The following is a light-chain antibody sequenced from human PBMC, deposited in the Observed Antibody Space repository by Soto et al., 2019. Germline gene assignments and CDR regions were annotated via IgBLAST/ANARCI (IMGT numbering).Light chain of an antibody. CDR1: SSNLGTGYD. J-gene: IGLJ3*02. V-gene: IGLV1-40*01. CDR2: ADN. CDR3: QSYDVSLSAWV. Sequence: QSVLKQPPSVSGAPGQTVSISCTGSSSNLGTGYDVHWYQQFPGRAPKLLIYADNKRPSGVPDRISGSKSGTSASLAMAGLQAEDEANYYCQSYDVSLSAWVFGGGTKLTVL.